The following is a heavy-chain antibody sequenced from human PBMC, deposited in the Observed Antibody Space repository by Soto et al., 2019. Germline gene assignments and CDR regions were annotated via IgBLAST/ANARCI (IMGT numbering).Heavy chain of an antibody. D-gene: IGHD6-6*01. CDR1: GYTFTSYA. Sequence: SVKVTCKASGYTFTSYAMHWVRQAPGQRHEWMGWINAGNGNTKYSQKFQGRVTITRDTSASTAYMELSSLRSEDTAVYYCAREKAFTSIAAPRGLFDSCGQGTLVTVSS. J-gene: IGHJ5*01. V-gene: IGHV1-3*01. CDR3: AREKAFTSIAAPRGLFDS. CDR2: INAGNGNT.